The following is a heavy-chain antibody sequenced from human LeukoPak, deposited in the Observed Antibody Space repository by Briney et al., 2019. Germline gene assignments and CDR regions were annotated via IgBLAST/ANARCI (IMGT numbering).Heavy chain of an antibody. V-gene: IGHV4-34*01. J-gene: IGHJ4*02. Sequence: SETLSLTCAVYGGSFSGYYWSWIRQPPGKGLEWIGEINHSGSTNYNPSLKSRVTISVDTYKNQFSLKLSSVTAADTAVYYCARRVLGLKKFDYWGQGTLVTVSS. CDR2: INHSGST. CDR3: ARRVLGLKKFDY. D-gene: IGHD1-7*01. CDR1: GGSFSGYY.